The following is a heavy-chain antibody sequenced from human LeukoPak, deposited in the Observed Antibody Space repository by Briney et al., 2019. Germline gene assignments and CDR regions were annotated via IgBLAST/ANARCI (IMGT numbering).Heavy chain of an antibody. Sequence: GGSLRLSCAASGFTFSSYAMSWVRQAPGKGLEWVSAISGSGGSTYYADSVKGRFTISRDNSKNTLYLQMNSLRAEDTAVYYCAKDRAYCSSTSCYLNWFDPWGQGTLVTVSS. J-gene: IGHJ5*02. CDR1: GFTFSSYA. V-gene: IGHV3-23*01. D-gene: IGHD2-2*01. CDR3: AKDRAYCSSTSCYLNWFDP. CDR2: ISGSGGST.